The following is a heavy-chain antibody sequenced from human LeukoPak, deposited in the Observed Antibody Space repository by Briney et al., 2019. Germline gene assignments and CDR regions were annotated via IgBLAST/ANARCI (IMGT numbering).Heavy chain of an antibody. CDR3: AKPPPKTYYDSSGYS. V-gene: IGHV3-23*01. CDR1: GFTFSTYA. Sequence: GGSLRLSCAASGFTFSTYAMSWVRQAPGKGLEWASAISDNGVRTYYADSVKGRFTISRDNSKNTLYLQMNSLRAEDTAVYYCAKPPPKTYYDSSGYSWGQGTLVTVSS. D-gene: IGHD3-22*01. J-gene: IGHJ4*02. CDR2: ISDNGVRT.